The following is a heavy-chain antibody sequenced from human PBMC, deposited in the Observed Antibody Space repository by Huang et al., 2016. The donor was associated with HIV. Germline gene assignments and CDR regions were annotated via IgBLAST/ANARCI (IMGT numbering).Heavy chain of an antibody. CDR2: ISGRGGNT. J-gene: IGHJ6*02. CDR1: GFTFNSYA. V-gene: IGHV3-23*01. D-gene: IGHD3-3*01. Sequence: EVQLLESGGGLVQPGGSLRLSCAASGFTFNSYAMSWVRQGPGKGLGGVSAISGRGGNTYYADSVKGRFTSSRDNSKNTRFLQMSGLRAEDTAVYYCSRDDFWSGYSDYYGLDVWGQGTTVTVSS. CDR3: SRDDFWSGYSDYYGLDV.